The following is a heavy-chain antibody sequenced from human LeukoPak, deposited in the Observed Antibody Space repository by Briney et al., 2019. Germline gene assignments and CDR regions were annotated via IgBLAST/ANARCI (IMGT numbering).Heavy chain of an antibody. CDR2: ISSSGSTI. CDR3: ASPDMVQGVIYY. D-gene: IGHD3-10*01. Sequence: GGSLRLSCAASGFTFSDYYMSWIRQAPGKGLEWVSYISSSGSTIYYADSVKGRFTISRDNAKNSLYLQMNSLRAEDTAAYYCASPDMVQGVIYYWGQGTLVTVSS. J-gene: IGHJ4*02. CDR1: GFTFSDYY. V-gene: IGHV3-11*01.